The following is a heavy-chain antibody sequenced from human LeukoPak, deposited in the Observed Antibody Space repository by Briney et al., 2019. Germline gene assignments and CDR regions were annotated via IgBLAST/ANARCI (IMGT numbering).Heavy chain of an antibody. CDR1: GYSFTSYW. J-gene: IGHJ4*02. CDR3: ARQPAGGYDPNYFAS. V-gene: IGHV5-51*01. D-gene: IGHD5-12*01. Sequence: GESLKISCEGSGYSFTSYWIGWVRQMPGKGLEWMGFIYPGDSDTRYSPSFQGQVTFSADKSISTAYLQLSSLKASDSAMYYCARQPAGGYDPNYFASWGQGTLVTVSS. CDR2: IYPGDSDT.